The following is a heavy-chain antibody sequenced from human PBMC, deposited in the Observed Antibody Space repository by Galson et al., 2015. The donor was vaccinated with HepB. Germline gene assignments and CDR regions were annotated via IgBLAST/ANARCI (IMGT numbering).Heavy chain of an antibody. CDR3: AQDLTYYYGSGSYFVGMDV. D-gene: IGHD3-10*01. Sequence: SLRLSCAASGFTFEDYAMHWVRQVPGKGLEWVSGISWNSDFTGYADSVRGRFTISRDNAKYFLYLQMNSLRPEDTALYYCAQDLTYYYGSGSYFVGMDVWGQRTTVTVSS. CDR1: GFTFEDYA. J-gene: IGHJ6*02. V-gene: IGHV3-9*01. CDR2: ISWNSDFT.